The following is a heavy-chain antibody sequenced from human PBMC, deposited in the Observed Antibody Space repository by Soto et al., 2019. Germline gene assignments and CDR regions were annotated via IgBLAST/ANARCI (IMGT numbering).Heavy chain of an antibody. CDR3: TRYRRGAFVGY. D-gene: IGHD3-10*01. CDR1: GFTFGDYA. CDR2: IRSKAYGGTT. V-gene: IGHV3-49*04. J-gene: IGHJ4*02. Sequence: QPGGSLRLSCTASGFTFGDYAMSWVRQAPGKGLEWVGFIRSKAYGGTTEYAASVKGRFTISRDDSKSIAYLQMNSLKTEDTAVYYCTRYRRGAFVGYWGQGTLVTAPQ.